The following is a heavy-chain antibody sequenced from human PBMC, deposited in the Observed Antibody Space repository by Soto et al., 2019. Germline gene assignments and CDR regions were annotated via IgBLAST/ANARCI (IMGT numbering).Heavy chain of an antibody. D-gene: IGHD3-22*01. Sequence: SETLSRTCTVSGGSISSSTYYWGWIRQPPGKGLEWIVNTYNSGRTNYNASLQSRVTISVDTSKNQFSLKLTSVTAADTAVYYCARDRDFRFDYWGQGALVTVSS. CDR1: GGSISSSTYY. J-gene: IGHJ4*02. CDR3: ARDRDFRFDY. CDR2: TYNSGRT. V-gene: IGHV4-61*05.